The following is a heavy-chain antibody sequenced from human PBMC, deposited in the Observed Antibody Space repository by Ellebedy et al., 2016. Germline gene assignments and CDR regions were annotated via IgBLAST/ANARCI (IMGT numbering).Heavy chain of an antibody. CDR2: INEVGTEK. CDR1: GLSFNYYW. J-gene: IGHJ4*02. Sequence: GESLKISXEASGLSFNYYWMSWVRQAPVKGLEWVANINEVGTEKYYVDSVRGRFTISRDNAKNSLYLLMKNLTPEDTAMYYCATPTSGRGDYNYWGQGTLVTVSS. CDR3: ATPTSGRGDYNY. V-gene: IGHV3-7*01. D-gene: IGHD3-16*01.